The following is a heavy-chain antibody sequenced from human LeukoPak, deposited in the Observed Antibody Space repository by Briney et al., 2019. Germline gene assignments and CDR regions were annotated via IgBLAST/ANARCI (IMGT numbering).Heavy chain of an antibody. V-gene: IGHV3-66*01. J-gene: IGHJ3*02. CDR3: ARSGYSGFYDAFDI. CDR2: IYSGGST. Sequence: PGGSLRLSCAASGFPFSSYEMNWVRQAPGKGLEWVSVIYSGGSTYYADPVKGRFTISRDNSKNTLYLQMNSLRAEDTAVYYCARSGYSGFYDAFDIWGQGTMVTVSS. D-gene: IGHD5-12*01. CDR1: GFPFSSYE.